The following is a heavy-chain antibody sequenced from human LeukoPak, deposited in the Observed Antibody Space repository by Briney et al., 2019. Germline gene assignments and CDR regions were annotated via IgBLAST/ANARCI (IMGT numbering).Heavy chain of an antibody. D-gene: IGHD5-24*01. J-gene: IGHJ3*01. CDR3: AKDIQLST. Sequence: PGGSLRLSCAASGFTFSSYWMHWVRQAPGKGLVWVSRIKSDGSSTTYADSVKGRFTISRDNAKNTLYLQMNSLRAEDTAMYFCAKDIQLSTWGLGTMVTVSS. V-gene: IGHV3-74*01. CDR1: GFTFSSYW. CDR2: IKSDGSST.